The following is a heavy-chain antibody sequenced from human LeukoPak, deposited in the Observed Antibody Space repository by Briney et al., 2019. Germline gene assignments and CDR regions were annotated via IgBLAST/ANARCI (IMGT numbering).Heavy chain of an antibody. V-gene: IGHV5-51*01. D-gene: IGHD3-9*01. Sequence: GESLKISCKGSGYSFTSYWIGWVRQMPGKGLEWMGIIYPGDSDTRYSPSFQGQVTISADKSISTAYLQWSSLKASDTAIYYCARSYYDILTGYYPTGYDYWGQGTLVTVSS. J-gene: IGHJ4*02. CDR1: GYSFTSYW. CDR2: IYPGDSDT. CDR3: ARSYYDILTGYYPTGYDY.